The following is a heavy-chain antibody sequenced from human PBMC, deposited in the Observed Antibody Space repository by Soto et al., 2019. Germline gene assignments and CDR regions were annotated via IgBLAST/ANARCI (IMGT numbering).Heavy chain of an antibody. CDR2: ISSSGSTI. D-gene: IGHD3-3*01. J-gene: IGHJ6*02. V-gene: IGHV3-48*03. Sequence: PGGSLRLSCAASGVTFSSYEMNWVRQAPGKGLEWVSYISSSGSTIYYADSVKGRFTISRDNAKNSLYLQMNSLRAEDTAVYYCASWTGYPHGMDVWGQGTTVTVSS. CDR1: GVTFSSYE. CDR3: ASWTGYPHGMDV.